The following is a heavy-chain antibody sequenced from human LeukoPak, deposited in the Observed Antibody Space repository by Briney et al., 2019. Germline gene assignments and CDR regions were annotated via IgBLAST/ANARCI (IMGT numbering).Heavy chain of an antibody. J-gene: IGHJ3*02. V-gene: IGHV1-2*02. CDR2: INPNSGGT. Sequence: ASVTVSCTASGYTFTGYYMHWVRQAPGQGLEWMGGINPNSGGTNYAQKFQGRVTMTSDTSISTAYMELSRLRSDDTAVYYCARDSLDIVEVPAAYREGAFDIWGQGTMVTVSS. CDR3: ARDSLDIVEVPAAYREGAFDI. CDR1: GYTFTGYY. D-gene: IGHD2-2*01.